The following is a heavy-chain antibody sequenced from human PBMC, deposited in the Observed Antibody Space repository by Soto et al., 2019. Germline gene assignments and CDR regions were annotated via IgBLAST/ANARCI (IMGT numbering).Heavy chain of an antibody. CDR3: AKGRYVRYFDH. V-gene: IGHV3-30*18. CDR1: GFAFSNYG. CDR2: ISYDGSKK. Sequence: QVQLVESGGGVVQPGRSLRLSCAASGFAFSNYGIHWVRQAPGKGLQWVAFISYDGSKKYYADSVKGRFTISRDNSKNTLYLKLNSLRAEDTAVSYGAKGRYVRYFDHWGQGTLVTVSS. D-gene: IGHD1-20*01. J-gene: IGHJ4*02.